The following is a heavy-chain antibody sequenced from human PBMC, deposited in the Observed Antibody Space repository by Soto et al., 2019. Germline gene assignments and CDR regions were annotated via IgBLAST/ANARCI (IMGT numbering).Heavy chain of an antibody. V-gene: IGHV1-69*13. CDR1: GGAFSSYA. CDR2: IIPIFGTA. Sequence: GPPVKVSCKASGGAFSSYAISWVRQAPGQGLEWMGGIIPIFGTANYAQKFQGRVTITADESTSTAYMELSSLRSEDTAVYYCAREGGEYYFDYWGQGTLVTVSS. D-gene: IGHD3-16*01. CDR3: AREGGEYYFDY. J-gene: IGHJ4*02.